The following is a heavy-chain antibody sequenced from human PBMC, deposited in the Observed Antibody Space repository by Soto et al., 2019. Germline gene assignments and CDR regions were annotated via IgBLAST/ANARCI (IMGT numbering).Heavy chain of an antibody. CDR2: ISSSGNS. V-gene: IGHV4-31*03. CDR3: VGRLTACHSYFD. CDR1: GDSISSGTHY. Sequence: SETLSLTCTVSGDSISSGTHYWNWIRQHPGKGLEWIGYISSSGNSYYSPSLKSRVFMSVDTSKNPFSLKLRSVTPADPAIYRCVGRLTACHSYFD. J-gene: IGHJ4*01. D-gene: IGHD1-26*01.